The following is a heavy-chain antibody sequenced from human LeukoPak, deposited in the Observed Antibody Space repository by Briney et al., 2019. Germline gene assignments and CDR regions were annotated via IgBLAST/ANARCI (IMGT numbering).Heavy chain of an antibody. CDR3: ADYCSGGSCSYAFDI. CDR2: IYYSGST. D-gene: IGHD2-15*01. CDR1: GGSISSGDYY. V-gene: IGHV4-30-4*01. J-gene: IGHJ3*02. Sequence: PSETLSLTCTVSGGSISSGDYYWSWIRQPPGKGLEWIGYIYYSGSTYYNPSLKSRVTISADTSKNQFSLKLSSVTAADTAVYYCADYCSGGSCSYAFDIWGQGTMVTVSS.